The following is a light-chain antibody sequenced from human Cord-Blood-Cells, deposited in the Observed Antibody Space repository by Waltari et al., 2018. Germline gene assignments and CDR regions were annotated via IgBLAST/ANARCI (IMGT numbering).Light chain of an antibody. J-gene: IGLJ2*01. Sequence: QSALTQPASVSGSPGQSITISCTGTSSDVGGYNYVSWDQQRPGTAPKLMIYAVSTRPAGVSNRFSGSESGDTASLTMSGLQAEDEADYYCSSYTSSSTVFGGGTKLTVL. V-gene: IGLV2-14*01. CDR3: SSYTSSSTV. CDR1: SSDVGGYNY. CDR2: AVS.